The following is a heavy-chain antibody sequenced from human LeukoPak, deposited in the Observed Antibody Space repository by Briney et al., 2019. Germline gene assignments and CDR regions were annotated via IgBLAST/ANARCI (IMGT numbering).Heavy chain of an antibody. CDR3: ARYGSGSSYLDY. J-gene: IGHJ4*02. D-gene: IGHD3-10*01. CDR2: ISSSSSYT. V-gene: IGHV3-11*03. CDR1: GFTFSDYY. Sequence: GSLRLSCAASGFTFSDYYMSWIRQAPGKGLEWVSYISSSSSYTNYADSVKGRFTISRDNAKNSLYLQMNSLRAEDTAVYYCARYGSGSSYLDYWGQGTLVTVSS.